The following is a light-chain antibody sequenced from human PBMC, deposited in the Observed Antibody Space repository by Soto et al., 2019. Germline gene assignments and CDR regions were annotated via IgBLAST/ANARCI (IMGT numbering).Light chain of an antibody. CDR3: SSYTSSSSWV. Sequence: QSVLTQPASVSGSPGQSITISCTGTSSDVGGYNYVSWYQQHPGKAPKLIIYEVSNRPSGVSNRFSGSKSGNTASLTISGLQPEDEADYYCSSYTSSSSWVFGGGTKLTVL. V-gene: IGLV2-14*01. CDR1: SSDVGGYNY. CDR2: EVS. J-gene: IGLJ3*02.